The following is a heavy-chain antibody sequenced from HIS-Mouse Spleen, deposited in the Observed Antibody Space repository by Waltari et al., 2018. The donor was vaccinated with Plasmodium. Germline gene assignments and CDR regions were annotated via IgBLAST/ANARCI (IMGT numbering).Heavy chain of an antibody. Sequence: QVQLQQWGAGLLKPSETLSLTCAVYGGPYSGYYRRWLRQPPGTGLEWIGEINHSGSTNYNPSLKSRVTISVDTSKNQFSLKLSSVTAADTAVYYCARGPGYSSGWYYFDYWGQGTLVTVSS. CDR1: GGPYSGYY. J-gene: IGHJ4*02. V-gene: IGHV4-34*01. D-gene: IGHD6-19*01. CDR2: INHSGST. CDR3: ARGPGYSSGWYYFDY.